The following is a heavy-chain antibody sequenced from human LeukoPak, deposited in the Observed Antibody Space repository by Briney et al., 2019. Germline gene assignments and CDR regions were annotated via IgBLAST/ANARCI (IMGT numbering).Heavy chain of an antibody. CDR2: INHSGST. Sequence: SETLSLTCAVYGGFFRGYYWSWIRPPPGEGLGLIWEINHSGSTNYNPSLKSRVTISVDTSKNQFSLKLSSVTAADTAVYYCARVLGRSTSRRRYGFDPWGQGTLVTVSS. D-gene: IGHD2-2*01. CDR1: GGFFRGYY. CDR3: ARVLGRSTSRRRYGFDP. V-gene: IGHV4-34*01. J-gene: IGHJ5*02.